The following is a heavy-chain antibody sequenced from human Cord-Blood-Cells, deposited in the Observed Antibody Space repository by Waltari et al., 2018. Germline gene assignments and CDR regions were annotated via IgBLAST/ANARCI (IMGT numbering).Heavy chain of an antibody. CDR2: IYTSGST. CDR3: ATNYGSGSYYNDY. D-gene: IGHD3-10*01. J-gene: IGHJ4*02. CDR1: GGSIRSYY. V-gene: IGHV4-4*07. Sequence: QVQLQESGPGLVKPSETLSLTCTVSGGSIRSYYWGWIRQPAGKGLEWIGRIYTSGSTNYNPSLKSRVTMSVDTSKNQFSLKLSSVTAADTAVYYCATNYGSGSYYNDYWGQGTLVTVSS.